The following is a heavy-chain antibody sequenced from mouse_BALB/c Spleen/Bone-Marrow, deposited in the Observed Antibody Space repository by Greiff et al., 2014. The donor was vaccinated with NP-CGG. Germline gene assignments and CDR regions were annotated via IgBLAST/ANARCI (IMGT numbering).Heavy chain of an antibody. CDR1: GYSFTSYT. J-gene: IGHJ2*01. Sequence: VKLMESAAELARPGASVKMSCKASGYSFTSYTMHWVKQRPGQGLEWIEYINPSSGYNEYNQRFKDKTTLTADKSSSTAYMQLSSLTSEDSAVYYCARPYGNYVYYWGQGTTLTVSS. D-gene: IGHD2-10*02. CDR2: INPSSGYN. CDR3: ARPYGNYVYY. V-gene: IGHV1-4*02.